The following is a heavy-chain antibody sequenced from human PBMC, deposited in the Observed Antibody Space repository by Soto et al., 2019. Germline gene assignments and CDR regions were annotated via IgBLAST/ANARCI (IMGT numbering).Heavy chain of an antibody. V-gene: IGHV4-59*01. CDR3: ARDSVGSGYD. CDR1: GGSISGYY. Sequence: QVQLQESGPGLVKPSETLSLTCAVSGGSISGYYWSWIRQPPGKRLEGIGYIYYSGYTNYNPSLKSRVTISVDRSKNQFSLELRSVTASDTAVYYCARDSVGSGYDWGQGTLVTVSS. D-gene: IGHD5-12*01. CDR2: IYYSGYT. J-gene: IGHJ4*02.